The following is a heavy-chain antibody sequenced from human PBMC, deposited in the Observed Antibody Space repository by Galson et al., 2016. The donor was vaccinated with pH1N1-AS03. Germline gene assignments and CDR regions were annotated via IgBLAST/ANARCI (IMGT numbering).Heavy chain of an antibody. Sequence: SVKVSCKASGYTFTGFYVHWVRQAPGQGLEWMGWIDPNSGVTNYAQKFQAWVTMTRDTSSTTAYMEVSGLKSDDTAVYYCARDPRGPCTSTTCATAYYFGMDVWGQGTTVIGSS. V-gene: IGHV1-2*04. D-gene: IGHD2/OR15-2a*01. CDR1: GYTFTGFY. CDR2: IDPNSGVT. CDR3: ARDPRGPCTSTTCATAYYFGMDV. J-gene: IGHJ6*02.